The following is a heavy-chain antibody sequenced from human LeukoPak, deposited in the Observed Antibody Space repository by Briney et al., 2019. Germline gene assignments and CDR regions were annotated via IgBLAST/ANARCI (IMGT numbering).Heavy chain of an antibody. V-gene: IGHV3-30*04. CDR3: ARDSRTFMVRGVTGYYGMDV. CDR1: GFTFSGYA. Sequence: GGSLRLSCAASGFTFSGYAMHWVRQAPGKGLEWVAVISYDGSNKYYADSVKGRFTISRDSSKNTLYPQMNSLRAEDTAVYYCARDSRTFMVRGVTGYYGMDVWGQGTTVTVSS. D-gene: IGHD3-10*01. J-gene: IGHJ6*02. CDR2: ISYDGSNK.